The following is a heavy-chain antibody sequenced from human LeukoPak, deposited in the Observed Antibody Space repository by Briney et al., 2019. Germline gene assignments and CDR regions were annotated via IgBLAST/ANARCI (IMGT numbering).Heavy chain of an antibody. Sequence: PSETLSLICAVYGGSFSAFYWSWSRRPPGKGLEWIGEINHSGSTNQNPFLKSRVTMSVDASNHQFSLRLRSVTAADTGVYYCARMVRERHSFDIWGQGTMVTVSS. D-gene: IGHD3-10*01. CDR1: GGSFSAFY. J-gene: IGHJ3*02. V-gene: IGHV4-34*01. CDR3: ARMVRERHSFDI. CDR2: INHSGST.